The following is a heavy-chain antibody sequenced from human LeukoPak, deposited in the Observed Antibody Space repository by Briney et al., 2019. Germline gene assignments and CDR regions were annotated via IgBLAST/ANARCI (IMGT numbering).Heavy chain of an antibody. CDR3: AKIAVAGTFDS. CDR1: GASISSSSYY. J-gene: IGHJ4*02. D-gene: IGHD6-19*01. CDR2: IHYSGST. Sequence: SETLSLTCTVSGASISSSSYYWGWLRRPPGKGLEWIGSIHYSGSTYYTPSLRRRVTISVDTSKNQFSLKLSSLTAADPAVYSCAKIAVAGTFDSWGQGTLVTVSS. V-gene: IGHV4-39*01.